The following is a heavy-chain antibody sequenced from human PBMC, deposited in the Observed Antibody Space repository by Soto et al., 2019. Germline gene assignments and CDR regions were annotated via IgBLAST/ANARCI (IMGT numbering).Heavy chain of an antibody. V-gene: IGHV1-18*01. Sequence: QVQMVQSGPEVKKPGASVKVSCKTSGYTFTSYGISWVRQAPGQGLEWMGWISTNKGNTNYAQKFQGRVTMTTDTSTSTAYMELSSLRSDDTAVYYCAPRSPAFDYWGQGTLVTVSS. J-gene: IGHJ4*02. CDR1: GYTFTSYG. CDR3: APRSPAFDY. CDR2: ISTNKGNT.